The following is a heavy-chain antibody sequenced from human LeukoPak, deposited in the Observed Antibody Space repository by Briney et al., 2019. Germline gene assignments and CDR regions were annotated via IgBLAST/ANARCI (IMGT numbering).Heavy chain of an antibody. CDR3: ATQFTVSAHFDY. J-gene: IGHJ4*02. CDR1: GGSISSYY. CDR2: IYYSGST. D-gene: IGHD4-17*01. V-gene: IGHV4-59*01. Sequence: SETLSLTCTVSGGSISSYYWSWIRQPPGKGLEWIGYIYYSGSTNHNPSLKSRVTISVDTSKNQFSLKLSSVTAADTAVYYCATQFTVSAHFDYWGQGTLVTVSS.